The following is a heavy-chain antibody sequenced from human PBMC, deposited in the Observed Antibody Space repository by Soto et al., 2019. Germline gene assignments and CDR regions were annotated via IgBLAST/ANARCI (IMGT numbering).Heavy chain of an antibody. CDR1: GGSISNYY. CDR3: AKDQGSSWCEIDY. Sequence: PSETLSLTCTVSGGSISNYYWSWIRQPPGKGLEWIGYIYYSGSTDYNPSLKSRVTLSVDNSKNTLYLQMNSLRAEDTAVYYCAKDQGSSWCEIDYWGQGTLVTVSS. D-gene: IGHD6-13*01. V-gene: IGHV4-59*12. J-gene: IGHJ4*02. CDR2: IYYSGST.